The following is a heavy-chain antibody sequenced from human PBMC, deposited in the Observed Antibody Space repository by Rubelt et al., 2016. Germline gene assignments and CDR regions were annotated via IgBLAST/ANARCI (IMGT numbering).Heavy chain of an antibody. J-gene: IGHJ4*02. CDR3: VSPETSSSWYGVMVK. Sequence: GGSLRLSCAASGFTFSNSAMHWVRKAPGKGLEWVSYINSGASSIYYADSVTGRFTISRDNAKNSVYLQMNSLRVEDTAVYYCVSPETSSSWYGVMVKWGQGTLVTVSS. CDR1: GFTFSNSA. D-gene: IGHD6-13*01. CDR2: INSGASSI. V-gene: IGHV3-48*04.